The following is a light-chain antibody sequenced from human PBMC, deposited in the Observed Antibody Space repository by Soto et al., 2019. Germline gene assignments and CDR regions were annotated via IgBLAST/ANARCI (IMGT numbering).Light chain of an antibody. V-gene: IGKV3-11*01. J-gene: IGKJ4*01. CDR2: DAS. CDR1: QSVSSY. Sequence: EIVLTQSPATLSLSPGERATLSCRASQSVSSYLAWYQQKPGQAPRLLIYDASNRATGIPARLSGSGSGTAFTLTISSREPEDFAVYYCQQRSNWLPLTFGGGTKVEIK. CDR3: QQRSNWLPLT.